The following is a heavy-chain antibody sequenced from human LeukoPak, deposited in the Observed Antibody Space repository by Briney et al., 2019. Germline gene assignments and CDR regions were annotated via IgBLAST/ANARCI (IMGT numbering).Heavy chain of an antibody. Sequence: GASVKVSCKASGYTFTGYYMHWVRQAPGQGLEWMGWINPNSGGTNYAQKFQGRVTMTRDTSISTAYMELSRLRSDDTAVYYCARETSHDSSGYYPNWFDPWGQGTLVTVSS. D-gene: IGHD3-22*01. CDR3: ARETSHDSSGYYPNWFDP. CDR2: INPNSGGT. J-gene: IGHJ5*02. CDR1: GYTFTGYY. V-gene: IGHV1-2*02.